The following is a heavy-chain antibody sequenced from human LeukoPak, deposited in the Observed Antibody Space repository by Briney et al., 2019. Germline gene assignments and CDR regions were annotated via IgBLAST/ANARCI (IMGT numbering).Heavy chain of an antibody. V-gene: IGHV3-30-3*01. D-gene: IGHD5-12*01. CDR1: GFAFSDYA. CDR3: ARDENTGATGPDY. CDR2: ISYDGSNK. Sequence: PGGSLRLSCAASGFAFSDYAMHWVRQAPGKGLEWVAVISYDGSNKYYADSVKGRFTISRENSKNTLYLQMNSLRREDTAVYYCARDENTGATGPDYWGQGTLVTVSS. J-gene: IGHJ4*02.